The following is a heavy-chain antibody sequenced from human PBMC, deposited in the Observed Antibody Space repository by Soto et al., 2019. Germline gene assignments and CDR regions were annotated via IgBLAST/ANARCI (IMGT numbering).Heavy chain of an antibody. V-gene: IGHV3-23*01. D-gene: IGHD6-19*01. CDR1: GFTFSSYA. CDR2: ISGSGGST. CDR3: AKSGSGWYLDPMNAFDI. Sequence: EVQLLESGGGLVQPGGSLRLSCAASGFTFSSYAMSWVRQAPGKGLEWVSAISGSGGSTYYADSVKGRFTISRDNSKNTLYLQMNSLRAEDTAVYYCAKSGSGWYLDPMNAFDIWGQGTMVTVSS. J-gene: IGHJ3*02.